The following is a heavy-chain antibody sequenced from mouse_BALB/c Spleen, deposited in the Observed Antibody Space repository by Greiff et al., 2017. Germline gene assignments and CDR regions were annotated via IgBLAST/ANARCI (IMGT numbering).Heavy chain of an antibody. CDR1: GYTFTSYW. CDR2: INPSTGYT. V-gene: IGHV1-7*01. J-gene: IGHJ4*01. Sequence: QVQLQQSGAELAKPGASVKMSCKASGYTFTSYWMHWVKQRPGQGLEWIGYINPSTGYTEYNQKFKDKATLTADKSSSTAYMQLSSLTSEDSAVYYCARRKVRGDYYAMDYWGQGTSVTVSS. CDR3: ARRKVRGDYYAMDY. D-gene: IGHD2-14*01.